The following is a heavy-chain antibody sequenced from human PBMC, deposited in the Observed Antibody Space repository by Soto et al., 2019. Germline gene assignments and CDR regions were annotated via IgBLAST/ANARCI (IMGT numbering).Heavy chain of an antibody. D-gene: IGHD3-16*01. Sequence: GGSLRLSSAASGFAFSSYAMHWVRQAPGKGLEWVAVISYDGSNKYYADSVKGRFTISRDNSKNTLYLQMNSLRAEDTAVYYCARVLGGVTTFGLGAFDIWGQGTMVTVSS. CDR3: ARVLGGVTTFGLGAFDI. CDR2: ISYDGSNK. J-gene: IGHJ3*02. V-gene: IGHV3-30-3*01. CDR1: GFAFSSYA.